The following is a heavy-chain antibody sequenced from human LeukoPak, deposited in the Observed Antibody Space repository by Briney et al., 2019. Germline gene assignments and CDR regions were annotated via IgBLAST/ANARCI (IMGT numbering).Heavy chain of an antibody. J-gene: IGHJ4*02. CDR2: IYYGGST. Sequence: SETLSLTCTVSGGSISSYYWSWIRQPPGKGLEWIGYIYYGGSTNYNPSLKSRVTISVDTSKNQFSLKLSSVTAADTAVYYCARLWLRKDYWGQGTLVTVSS. V-gene: IGHV4-59*12. D-gene: IGHD2-21*01. CDR1: GGSISSYY. CDR3: ARLWLRKDY.